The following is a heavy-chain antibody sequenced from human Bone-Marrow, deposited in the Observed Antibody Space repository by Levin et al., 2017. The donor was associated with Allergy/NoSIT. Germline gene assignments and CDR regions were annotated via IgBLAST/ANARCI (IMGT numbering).Heavy chain of an antibody. CDR3: ARDKYYGSGNTDWLDP. V-gene: IGHV4-30-2*01. CDR2: IHHSGST. Sequence: SETLSLTCAVSGGSISSGGYSWNWIRQPPGKGLEWIGYIHHSGSTYYNPSLKSRVTMSVDRSKNQFSLSLSSVTAADTAVYFCARDKYYGSGNTDWLDPWGQGTLVTVSS. J-gene: IGHJ5*02. CDR1: GGSISSGGYS. D-gene: IGHD3-10*01.